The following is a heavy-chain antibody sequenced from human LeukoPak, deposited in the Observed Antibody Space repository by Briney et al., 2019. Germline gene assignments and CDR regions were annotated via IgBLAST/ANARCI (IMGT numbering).Heavy chain of an antibody. J-gene: IGHJ5*02. V-gene: IGHV1-2*02. D-gene: IGHD2-8*01. CDR2: INPNSGGT. Sequence: VASVKVSCKASGYTFTGYYMHWVRQAPGQGLEWMGWINPNSGGTNYAQKFQGRVTMTRDTSISTVYMELSSLRSEDTAVYYCARDVAPVYPTGWFDPWGQGTLVTVSS. CDR1: GYTFTGYY. CDR3: ARDVAPVYPTGWFDP.